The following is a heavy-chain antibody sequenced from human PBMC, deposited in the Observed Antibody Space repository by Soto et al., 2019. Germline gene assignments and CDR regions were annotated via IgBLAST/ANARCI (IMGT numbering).Heavy chain of an antibody. CDR2: IYPGDSDT. J-gene: IGHJ6*02. CDR3: GRLTGLPHYYSTDV. V-gene: IGHV5-51*01. CDR1: GYTFTNYW. Sequence: GESLKISCQGSGYTFTNYWIGWVRQMPGKGLEWMVVIYPGDSDTKYSPSFQGQVTFSADKSINTAYLQWTSLKASDTAMYFCGRLTGLPHYYSTDVWGQGTTVTVSS. D-gene: IGHD3-9*01.